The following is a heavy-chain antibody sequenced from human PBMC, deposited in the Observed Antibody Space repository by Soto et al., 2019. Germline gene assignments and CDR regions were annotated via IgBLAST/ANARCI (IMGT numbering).Heavy chain of an antibody. D-gene: IGHD6-13*01. V-gene: IGHV1-18*01. CDR1: GYTFTSYG. Sequence: ASVKVSCKASGYTFTSYGISWVRQAPGQGLEWMGWISAYNGNTNYAQKLQGRVTMTTDTSTSTAYMELTSLRSDDTAVYYCARDHPKPTLVPYYYAMDVWGQGNKVTVAS. CDR3: ARDHPKPTLVPYYYAMDV. CDR2: ISAYNGNT. J-gene: IGHJ6*02.